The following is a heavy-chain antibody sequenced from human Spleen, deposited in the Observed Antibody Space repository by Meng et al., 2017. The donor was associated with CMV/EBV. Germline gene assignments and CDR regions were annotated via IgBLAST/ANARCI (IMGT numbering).Heavy chain of an antibody. CDR1: GYSISSGYY. CDR3: ARGNPYRRFDP. V-gene: IGHV4-38-2*02. D-gene: IGHD1-26*01. Sequence: SETLSLTCNVSGYSISSGYYWGWIRQLPGMGLEWIGTVYHSGSTYNNPSLRSRVAISVDTSKNQFSLKLNSLTAADTAVYYCARGNPYRRFDPWGQGTLVTVSS. CDR2: VYHSGST. J-gene: IGHJ5*02.